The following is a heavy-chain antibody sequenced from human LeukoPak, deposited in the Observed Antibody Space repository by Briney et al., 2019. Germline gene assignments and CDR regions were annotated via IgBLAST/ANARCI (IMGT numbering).Heavy chain of an antibody. CDR2: IYYSGST. J-gene: IGHJ4*02. CDR3: AREFCSGGSCYQDY. CDR1: GGSISSGGYS. V-gene: IGHV4-61*08. D-gene: IGHD2-15*01. Sequence: KTSETLSLTCAVSGGSISSGGYSWNWIRQPPSKGLEWIGYIYYSGSTNYNPSLKSRVTISVDTSKNQFSLKLSSVTAADTAVYYCAREFCSGGSCYQDYWGQGTLVTVSS.